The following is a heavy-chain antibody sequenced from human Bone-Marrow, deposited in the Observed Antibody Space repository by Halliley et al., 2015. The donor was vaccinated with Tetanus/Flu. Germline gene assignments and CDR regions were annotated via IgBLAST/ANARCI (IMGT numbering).Heavy chain of an antibody. Sequence: PGGGVGWIGEIYHSGGPNYTPSLKSRITISVDGSRTQFSLNLTSVTAADTAVYFCARNGWYSLDFWGQGIVVTVSS. CDR2: IYHSGGP. J-gene: IGHJ4*02. D-gene: IGHD6-19*01. V-gene: IGHV4-4*01. CDR3: ARNGWYSLDF.